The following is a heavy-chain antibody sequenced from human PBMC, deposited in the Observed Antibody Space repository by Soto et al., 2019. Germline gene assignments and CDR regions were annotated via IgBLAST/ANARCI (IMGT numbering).Heavy chain of an antibody. D-gene: IGHD6-6*01. Sequence: ASVKVSCKASGYTFTSYGISWVRQAPGQGLAWMGWISAYNGNKNNAQKLQGRATMTTDTSTSTAYMELRSLRSDDTAVYYCAVMQLSGYYYYGMDVWGQGTTVTVSS. V-gene: IGHV1-18*04. J-gene: IGHJ6*02. CDR3: AVMQLSGYYYYGMDV. CDR1: GYTFTSYG. CDR2: ISAYNGNK.